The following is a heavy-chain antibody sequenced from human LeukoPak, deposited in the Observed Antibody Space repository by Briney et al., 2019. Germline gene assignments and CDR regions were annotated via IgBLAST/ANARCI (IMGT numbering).Heavy chain of an antibody. D-gene: IGHD2-2*01. J-gene: IGHJ4*02. CDR3: ARVQGYCSSTSCYGDYFDY. CDR1: GYTFTSYG. Sequence: GASVKVSCKASGYTFTSYGISWVRQAPGQGLEWMGWISAYNGNTNYAQKLQGRVTMTTDTSTSTAYMELRSLRSDDTAVYYRARVQGYCSSTSCYGDYFDYWGQGTLVTVSS. CDR2: ISAYNGNT. V-gene: IGHV1-18*01.